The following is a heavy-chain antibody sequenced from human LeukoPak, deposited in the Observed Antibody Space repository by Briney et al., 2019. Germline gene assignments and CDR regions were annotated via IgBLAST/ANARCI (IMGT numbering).Heavy chain of an antibody. V-gene: IGHV3-23*01. CDR1: GFTFSSYS. J-gene: IGHJ4*02. D-gene: IGHD6-19*01. CDR3: AKGGWLDDY. Sequence: GGSLRLSCAASGFTFSSYSMNWVRQAPGKGLEWVSVINTRGGDTYYADSVKGRFTISRDNSKNTLYLQMNSLRVEDTAVYYCAKGGWLDDYWGQGTLVTVSS. CDR2: INTRGGDT.